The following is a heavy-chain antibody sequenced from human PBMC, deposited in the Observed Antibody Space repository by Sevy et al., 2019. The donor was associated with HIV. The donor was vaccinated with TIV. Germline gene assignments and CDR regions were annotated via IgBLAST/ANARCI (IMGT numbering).Heavy chain of an antibody. Sequence: GGSLRLSCAASGFTFSSYSMSWVRQAPGKGLEWVANIKQDGSEKYYVDSVKGRFTISRDNAKNLLYLQMDSLRAEDTAVYYCARGGAARTFDYWGQGTLVTVSS. CDR2: IKQDGSEK. CDR3: ARGGAARTFDY. D-gene: IGHD6-6*01. J-gene: IGHJ4*02. CDR1: GFTFSSYS. V-gene: IGHV3-7*01.